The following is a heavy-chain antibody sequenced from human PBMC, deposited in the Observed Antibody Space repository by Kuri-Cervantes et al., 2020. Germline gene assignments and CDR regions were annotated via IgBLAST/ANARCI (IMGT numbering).Heavy chain of an antibody. CDR3: ARDSPGDYWYFDL. V-gene: IGHV4-61*08. J-gene: IGHJ2*01. D-gene: IGHD1-1*01. CDR2: VYNSGSTT. CDR1: GRSVNSGGHY. Sequence: SETLSLTCTVSGRSVNSGGHYWNWIRQPPGKGLEWIGSVYNSGSTTNYNPSLKSRVTTSADTSKNQFSLKLSSVTAADTAVYYCARDSPGDYWYFDLWGRGTLVTVSS.